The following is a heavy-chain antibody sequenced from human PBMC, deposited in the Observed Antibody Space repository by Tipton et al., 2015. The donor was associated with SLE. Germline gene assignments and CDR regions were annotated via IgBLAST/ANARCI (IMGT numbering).Heavy chain of an antibody. CDR2: INHSGST. Sequence: TLSLTCAVYGGSFSGYYWSWIRQPPGKGLEWIGEINHSGSTNYNPSLKSRVTISVDTSKNQFSLQLNSVTPEDTAVYYCARAENSGYENYYYGMDVWGQGTTVTVSS. J-gene: IGHJ6*02. D-gene: IGHD5-12*01. V-gene: IGHV4-34*01. CDR3: ARAENSGYENYYYGMDV. CDR1: GGSFSGYY.